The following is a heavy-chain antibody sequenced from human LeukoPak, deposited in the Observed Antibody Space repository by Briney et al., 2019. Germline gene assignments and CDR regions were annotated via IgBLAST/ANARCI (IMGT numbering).Heavy chain of an antibody. Sequence: GGSLRLSCAASGSTFSSYGMHWVRQAPGKGLEWVAFIRYDGSNKYYADSVKGRFTISRDNSKNTLYLQMNSLRAEDTAVYYCAKDGSIVGASGVHYYYYYMDVWGKGTTVTISS. CDR2: IRYDGSNK. D-gene: IGHD1-26*01. V-gene: IGHV3-30*02. CDR1: GSTFSSYG. J-gene: IGHJ6*03. CDR3: AKDGSIVGASGVHYYYYYMDV.